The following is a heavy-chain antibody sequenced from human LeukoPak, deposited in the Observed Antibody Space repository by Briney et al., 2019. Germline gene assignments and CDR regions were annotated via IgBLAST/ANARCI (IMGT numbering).Heavy chain of an antibody. J-gene: IGHJ4*02. Sequence: PGGSLRLSCAASGFTFSSYGMHWVRQAPGKGLEWVAVIWYDGSNKYYADSVKGRFTISRDNSKNTLYLQMNSLRAEDTAVYHCARDWGLRYFDWFLDYWGQGTLVTVSS. V-gene: IGHV3-33*01. CDR2: IWYDGSNK. D-gene: IGHD3-9*01. CDR3: ARDWGLRYFDWFLDY. CDR1: GFTFSSYG.